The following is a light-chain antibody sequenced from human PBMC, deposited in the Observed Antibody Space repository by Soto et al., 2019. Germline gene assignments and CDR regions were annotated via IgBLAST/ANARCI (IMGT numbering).Light chain of an antibody. CDR2: GAS. J-gene: IGKJ1*01. CDR3: QQYGSSET. V-gene: IGKV3-20*01. CDR1: QSVSSSY. Sequence: EIVLTQSPGTLSLSPGERATLSCRASQSVSSSYLAWYQQKPGQAPRLLIYGASSRDTGIPDRFSGSGSGTDFTLTISRLEPEDFGVYYCQQYGSSETLGQGTRWIS.